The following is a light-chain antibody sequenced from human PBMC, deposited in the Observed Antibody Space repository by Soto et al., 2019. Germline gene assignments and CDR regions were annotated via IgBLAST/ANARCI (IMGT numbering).Light chain of an antibody. CDR1: QSINSW. Sequence: IQMTQSPSTLSASVGDRVTITCRASQSINSWLAWYQQKPGKAPKLLIYKASSLESGVPSRFSGSGSGTEFTPTISSLQPDDFATYYCQQYHTYSPWTFGQGTKVEIK. V-gene: IGKV1-5*03. CDR3: QQYHTYSPWT. CDR2: KAS. J-gene: IGKJ1*01.